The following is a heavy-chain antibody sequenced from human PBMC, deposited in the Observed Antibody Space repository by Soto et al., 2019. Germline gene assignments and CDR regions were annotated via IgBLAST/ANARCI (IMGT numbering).Heavy chain of an antibody. CDR1: GFSFSDHY. CDR3: FRDANCNGDCPPGFDP. Sequence: CGSLRLCCAASGFSFSDHYIGFVRHSPCQWREWVVRARNKANSYTTDYAASVRGRFTISRVDSQNSLYLQMNSLKTEDTAVYYCFRDANCNGDCPPGFDPWGEATLVTVSS. J-gene: IGHJ5*02. D-gene: IGHD2-21*02. V-gene: IGHV3-72*01. CDR2: ARNKANSYTT.